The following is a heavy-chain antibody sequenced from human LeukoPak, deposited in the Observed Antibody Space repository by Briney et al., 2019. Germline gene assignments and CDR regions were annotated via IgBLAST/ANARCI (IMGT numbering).Heavy chain of an antibody. J-gene: IGHJ4*02. V-gene: IGHV3-11*06. Sequence: GGSLTLSCAADGFSFSGDYMSWIRQAPGKGREWISYIRSGDRYTNYADSVKGRFTISTDNAKNSLYLQMNSLRVEDTAVYYCARDRGIGAELEKYYFGYWGQGTLVTVSS. CDR1: GFSFSGDY. D-gene: IGHD6-13*01. CDR3: ARDRGIGAELEKYYFGY. CDR2: IRSGDRYT.